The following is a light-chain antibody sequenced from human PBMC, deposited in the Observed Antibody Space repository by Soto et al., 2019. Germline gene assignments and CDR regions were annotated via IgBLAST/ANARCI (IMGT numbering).Light chain of an antibody. CDR3: QQYNNWPLT. CDR2: AAS. Sequence: EIVLTQSPATLSLSPVDRATLPSRASQSVSSNLAWYQQKPGQAPRLLIYAASTRATGIAARFSGSGSGTEFTLTISSLQSEDFAVYYCQQYNNWPLTFGQGTRLEI. J-gene: IGKJ5*01. V-gene: IGKV3-15*01. CDR1: QSVSSN.